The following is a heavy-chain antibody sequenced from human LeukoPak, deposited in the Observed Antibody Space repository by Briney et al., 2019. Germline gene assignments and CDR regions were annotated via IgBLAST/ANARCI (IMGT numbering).Heavy chain of an antibody. Sequence: QTGGSLRLSCAASGFTFSSYAMSWVRHAPGKGMEWDSAISGSGGSTYYADSVKCRFTISRDNSKNTLYLQMNRLRAEDTAVYYCAKWGTAMVTYIYYGMDVWGQGTTVSVSS. CDR2: ISGSGGST. V-gene: IGHV3-23*01. CDR3: AKWGTAMVTYIYYGMDV. J-gene: IGHJ6*02. CDR1: GFTFSSYA. D-gene: IGHD5-18*01.